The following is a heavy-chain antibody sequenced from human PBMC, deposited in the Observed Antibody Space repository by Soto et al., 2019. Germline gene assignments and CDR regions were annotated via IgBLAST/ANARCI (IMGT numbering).Heavy chain of an antibody. CDR2: INVGNGNI. V-gene: IGHV1-3*01. CDR1: GYTFANYA. Sequence: ASVKVSCKASGYTFANYAMHWVRQAPGQRLEWMGWINVGNGNIKYSQKFKGRVTMTRSTSINTAYMELSSLTSEDTAVYYCARGTEYYDSSGYNDYWGQGTPVTVSS. D-gene: IGHD3-22*01. J-gene: IGHJ4*02. CDR3: ARGTEYYDSSGYNDY.